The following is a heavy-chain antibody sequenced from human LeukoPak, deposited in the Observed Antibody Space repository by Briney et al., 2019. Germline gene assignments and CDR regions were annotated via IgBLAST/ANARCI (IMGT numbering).Heavy chain of an antibody. CDR1: GGTFSSYA. Sequence: ASVKVSCKASGGTFSSYAVSWVRQAPGQGLEWMGWINPNSGGTNYAQKFQGWVTMTRDTSISTAYMELSRLRSDDTAVYYCARGDEAAADYWGQGTLVTVSS. V-gene: IGHV1-2*04. CDR2: INPNSGGT. J-gene: IGHJ4*02. CDR3: ARGDEAAADY. D-gene: IGHD6-13*01.